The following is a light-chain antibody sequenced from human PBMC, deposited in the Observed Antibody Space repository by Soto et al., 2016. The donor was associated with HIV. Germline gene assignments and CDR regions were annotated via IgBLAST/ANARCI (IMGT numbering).Light chain of an antibody. CDR1: QDISNY. J-gene: IGKJ1*01. CDR3: LQYNSYPWT. CDR2: DAS. V-gene: IGKV1-17*01. Sequence: DIQMTQSPSSLSASVGDRVTITCQASQDISNYLNWYQQKPGKAPNLLIYDASSLQSGVPSRFSGSGSGTEFTLTINSLQPEDFATYYCLQYNSYPWTFGQGTKVEIK.